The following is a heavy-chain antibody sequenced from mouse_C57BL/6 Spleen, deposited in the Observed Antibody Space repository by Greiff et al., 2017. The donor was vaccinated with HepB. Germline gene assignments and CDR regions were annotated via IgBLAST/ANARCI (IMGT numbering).Heavy chain of an antibody. CDR3: TSLYGNYGSFFDY. Sequence: EVNVVESGGGLVQPGGSMKLSCAASGFTFSDAWMDWVRQSPEKGLEWVAEIRNKANNHATYYAESVKGRFTISRDDSKSSVYLQMNSLRAEDTGIYYCTSLYGNYGSFFDYGGQGTTLTVSS. CDR1: GFTFSDAW. J-gene: IGHJ2*01. V-gene: IGHV6-6*01. D-gene: IGHD2-1*01. CDR2: IRNKANNHAT.